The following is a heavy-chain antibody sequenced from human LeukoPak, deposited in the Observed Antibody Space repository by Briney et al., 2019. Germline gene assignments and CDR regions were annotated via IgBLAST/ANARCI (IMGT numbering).Heavy chain of an antibody. CDR1: GFTFSSYG. D-gene: IGHD3-16*01. Sequence: GRSLRLSCAASGFTFSSYGMHWVRQAPGKGLEWVAVISYDGSNKYYADSVKGRFTISRDNSKNTLYLQMNSLRAEDTAVYCCAKDGSYYDYVWGSSHFDYWGQGALVTVSS. CDR2: ISYDGSNK. J-gene: IGHJ4*02. CDR3: AKDGSYYDYVWGSSHFDY. V-gene: IGHV3-30*18.